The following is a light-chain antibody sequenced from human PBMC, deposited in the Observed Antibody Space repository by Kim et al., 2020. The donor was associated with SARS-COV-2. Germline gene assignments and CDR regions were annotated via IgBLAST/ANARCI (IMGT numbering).Light chain of an antibody. CDR3: MQGTRWPPFT. V-gene: IGKV2-30*01. CDR2: KVS. J-gene: IGKJ4*01. CDR1: QSLVYSDGNTY. Sequence: DVVLTQSPLSLPVTLGQPASISCRSSQSLVYSDGNTYLSWFQQRPGQSPRRLFYKVSNRDAGVPDRFSGSGSGTDFTPKISRVEAEDVGVYYCMQGTRWPPFTFGGGTKVDIK.